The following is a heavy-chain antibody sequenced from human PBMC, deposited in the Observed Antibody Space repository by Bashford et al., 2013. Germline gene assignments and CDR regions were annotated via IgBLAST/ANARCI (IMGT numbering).Heavy chain of an antibody. CDR2: INPETGDT. CDR3: ASLGPRIRAGWAPTTNFDC. D-gene: IGHD3-3*02. V-gene: IGHV1-2*02. Sequence: WVRQAPGQGLEWMGWINPETGDTDYAQKFQGRVTMTRDTSISTAYMELNRLRSDDTAIYFCASLGPRIRAGWAPTTNFDCWGQGTQVTVSS. J-gene: IGHJ4*02.